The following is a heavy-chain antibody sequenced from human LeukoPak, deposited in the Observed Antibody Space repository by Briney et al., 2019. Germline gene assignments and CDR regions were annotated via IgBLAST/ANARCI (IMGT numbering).Heavy chain of an antibody. D-gene: IGHD3-10*01. CDR1: GGSISSYY. CDR2: IYYSGST. Sequence: PSETLSLTCTVSGGSISSYYWSWIRQHPGKGLEWIGYIYYSGSTYYNPSLKSRVTISVDTSKNQFSLKLSSVTAADTAVYYCARGRTKYYYGSGGFDYWGQGTLVTVSS. V-gene: IGHV4-59*06. J-gene: IGHJ4*02. CDR3: ARGRTKYYYGSGGFDY.